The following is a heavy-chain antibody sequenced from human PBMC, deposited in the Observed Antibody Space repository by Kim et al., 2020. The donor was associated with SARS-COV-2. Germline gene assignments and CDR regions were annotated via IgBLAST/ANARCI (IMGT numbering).Heavy chain of an antibody. D-gene: IGHD1-26*01. V-gene: IGHV4-34*01. CDR1: GGSFSGYY. Sequence: SETLSLTCAVYGGSFSGYYWSWIRQPPGKGLEWIGEINHSGSTNYNPSLKSRVTISVDTSKNQFSLKLSSVTAADTAVYYCARLDTPVGYWGQGTLVTVSS. CDR2: INHSGST. CDR3: ARLDTPVGY. J-gene: IGHJ4*02.